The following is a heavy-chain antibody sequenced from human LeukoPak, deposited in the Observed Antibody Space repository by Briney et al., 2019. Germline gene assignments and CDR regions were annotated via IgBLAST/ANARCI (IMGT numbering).Heavy chain of an antibody. J-gene: IGHJ5*02. Sequence: GGSLRLSCAASGFTFSSYAMSWVRQAPGKGLEWVSAISGSGGSTYYADSVKGRFTISRDNSKNTLYLQMNSLRAEDTAVYYCAKARGAADREFFWFDPWGQGTLVTVSS. CDR1: GFTFSSYA. CDR2: ISGSGGST. V-gene: IGHV3-23*01. D-gene: IGHD6-13*01. CDR3: AKARGAADREFFWFDP.